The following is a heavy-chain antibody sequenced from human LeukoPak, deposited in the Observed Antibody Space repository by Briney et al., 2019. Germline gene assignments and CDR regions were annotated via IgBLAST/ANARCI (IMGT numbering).Heavy chain of an antibody. D-gene: IGHD4-17*01. CDR2: IKSKTDGGTT. J-gene: IGHJ4*02. CDR3: TTDGDYGDYHYN. Sequence: GGSLRLSCAASGFTFSNAWRSWVRQAPGKGLEWVGRIKSKTDGGTTDYAAPVKGRFTISRDDSKNTLYLQMNSLKTEDTAVYYCTTDGDYGDYHYNWGQGTLVTVSS. CDR1: GFTFSNAW. V-gene: IGHV3-15*01.